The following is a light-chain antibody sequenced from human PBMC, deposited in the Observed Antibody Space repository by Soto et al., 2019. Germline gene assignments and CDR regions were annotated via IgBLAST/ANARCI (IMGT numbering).Light chain of an antibody. Sequence: EVVLTQSPATLSLSPGERATLSCRASQSVRTSLAWYQHKPGQAPRLVIYDASLRANGVPARFGGSGSGTDFTLTINSLEPEDSAVYYCQQYGSSPTWTFGQGTKVDIK. CDR2: DAS. V-gene: IGKV3-20*01. CDR3: QQYGSSPTWT. CDR1: QSVRTS. J-gene: IGKJ1*01.